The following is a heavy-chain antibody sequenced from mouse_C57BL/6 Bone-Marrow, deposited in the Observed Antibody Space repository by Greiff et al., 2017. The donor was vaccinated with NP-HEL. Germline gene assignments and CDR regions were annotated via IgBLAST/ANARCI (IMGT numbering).Heavy chain of an antibody. J-gene: IGHJ1*03. D-gene: IGHD2-3*01. V-gene: IGHV1-26*01. CDR2: INPNNGGT. Sequence: EVQLQQSGPELVKPGASVKISCKASGYTFTDYYMNWVKQSPGKSLEWIGDINPNNGGTSYNQKVKGKATLTIDKASSTAYMELRILTSEDSAVYYCARDGYYSSWYFDVWGTGTTVTVSA. CDR1: GYTFTDYY. CDR3: ARDGYYSSWYFDV.